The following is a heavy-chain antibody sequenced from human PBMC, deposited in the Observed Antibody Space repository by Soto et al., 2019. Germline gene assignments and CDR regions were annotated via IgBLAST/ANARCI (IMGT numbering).Heavy chain of an antibody. Sequence: GGSLRLSCAASGFTFSSYAMSWVRQAPGKGLEWVSAISASGVRTYYADSVKGRFTISRDNAKNTLYLQMNSLRADDTAVYYCSGCSGGACHNHYGMDFRGQGSSVIVSS. J-gene: IGHJ6*02. CDR2: ISASGVRT. CDR3: SGCSGGACHNHYGMDF. CDR1: GFTFSSYA. D-gene: IGHD2-15*01. V-gene: IGHV3-23*01.